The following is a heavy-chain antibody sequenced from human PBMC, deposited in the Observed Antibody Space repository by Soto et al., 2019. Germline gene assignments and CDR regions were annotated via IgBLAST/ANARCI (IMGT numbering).Heavy chain of an antibody. V-gene: IGHV4-39*01. CDR2: IYYSGST. J-gene: IGHJ3*02. CDR1: CGSIRNSSYY. CDR3: ARQVLLWFGEFNDAFDI. D-gene: IGHD3-10*01. Sequence: SEPLCLTYTVSCGSIRNSSYYWGLIRQPPGKGLEWIGSIYYSGSTYYNPSLKSRVTISVDTSKNQFSLKLSSVTAADTAVYYCARQVLLWFGEFNDAFDIWGQGTMVTVSS.